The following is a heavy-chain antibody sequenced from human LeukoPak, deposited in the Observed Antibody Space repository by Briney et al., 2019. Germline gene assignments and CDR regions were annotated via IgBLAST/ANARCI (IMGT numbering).Heavy chain of an antibody. CDR1: GYTLATSS. Sequence: ASVNVSCKASGYTLATSSITWVRQAPGQRLEWMGWISPNSANTYYIQKLQGRVTMTTDTSTSTSYMELRSLTSDDTAVYYCARVRDSSNWWGPFDVWGQGTMVTVSS. V-gene: IGHV1-18*01. D-gene: IGHD6-13*01. CDR3: ARVRDSSNWWGPFDV. J-gene: IGHJ3*01. CDR2: ISPNSANT.